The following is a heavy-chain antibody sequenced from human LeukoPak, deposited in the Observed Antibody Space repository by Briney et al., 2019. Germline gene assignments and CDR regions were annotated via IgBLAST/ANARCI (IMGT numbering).Heavy chain of an antibody. J-gene: IGHJ4*02. CDR3: ASGHYADYD. Sequence: GGSLRLSCSVSEITFSDFWMNWVRQAPGKGLEWVASIKKDGSEEYYVDSVRGRFTISRDNAQNSLYLQMNSLSDEDTAVYYCASGHYADYDWGQGTLVTVSS. D-gene: IGHD4-17*01. CDR2: IKKDGSEE. CDR1: EITFSDFW. V-gene: IGHV3-7*01.